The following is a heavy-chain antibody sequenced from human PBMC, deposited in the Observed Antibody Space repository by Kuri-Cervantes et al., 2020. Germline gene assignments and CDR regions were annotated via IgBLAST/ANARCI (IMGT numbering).Heavy chain of an antibody. J-gene: IGHJ4*02. CDR3: ARDGRSGSYPRGFFDC. CDR2: IKQDGSEK. V-gene: IGHV3-7*01. CDR1: GFTFSTYW. Sequence: GESLKISCAASGFTFSTYWMSWVRQAPGKGLERVANIKQDGSEKYYVDSVKGRFTISRDNSKNTLYLQMNSLRAEDTAVYYCARDGRSGSYPRGFFDCWGQGTLVTVSS. D-gene: IGHD1-26*01.